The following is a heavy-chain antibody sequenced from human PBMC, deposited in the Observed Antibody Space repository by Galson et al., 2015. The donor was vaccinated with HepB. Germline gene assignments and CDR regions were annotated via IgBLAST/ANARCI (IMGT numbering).Heavy chain of an antibody. CDR3: ARRGWKLHFDL. CDR2: IYYSGST. CDR1: GGSISSSSYY. J-gene: IGHJ4*02. V-gene: IGHV4-39*01. Sequence: LSHTCTVSGGSISSSSYYWGWIRQPPGKGLEWIGSIYYSGSTYYNPSLKSRVPISEETSKNQFSLKLSSVTAADTAVYYCARRGWKLHFDLWGQGTLVTVSS. D-gene: IGHD1-26*01.